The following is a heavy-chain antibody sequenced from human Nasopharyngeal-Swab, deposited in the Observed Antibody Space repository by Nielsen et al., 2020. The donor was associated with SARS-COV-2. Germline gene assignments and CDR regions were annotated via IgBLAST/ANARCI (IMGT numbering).Heavy chain of an antibody. Sequence: GESLKISCAASGFTFSSYAMSWVRQAPGKGLEWVSGISANGGRTNYADSVKGRFTISRDNSKNTLYLQVNSLRAEDTAVYYCARGAGRSSGWSTTYYFDYWGQGTLVTVSS. CDR2: ISANGGRT. D-gene: IGHD6-19*01. CDR3: ARGAGRSSGWSTTYYFDY. J-gene: IGHJ4*02. CDR1: GFTFSSYA. V-gene: IGHV3-23*01.